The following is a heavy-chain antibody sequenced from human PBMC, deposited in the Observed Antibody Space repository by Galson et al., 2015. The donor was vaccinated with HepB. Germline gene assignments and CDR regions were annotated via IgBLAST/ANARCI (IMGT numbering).Heavy chain of an antibody. CDR3: ARGSGPTGNHYWYFDL. D-gene: IGHD1-14*01. Sequence: SLRLSCAVSGFSLSAYSMSWVRQAPGTGLEWISYISSQSWTIYHADSVKGRFTISRDNARNSLDLQMTSLRAEDTAVYYCARGSGPTGNHYWYFDLWGRGTLVTVSS. CDR1: GFSLSAYS. J-gene: IGHJ2*01. CDR2: ISSQSWTI. V-gene: IGHV3-48*01.